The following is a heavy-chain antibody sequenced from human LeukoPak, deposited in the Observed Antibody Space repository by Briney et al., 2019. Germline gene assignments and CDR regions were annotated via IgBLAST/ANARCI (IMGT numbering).Heavy chain of an antibody. CDR3: ARHIGLTTRYFDY. J-gene: IGHJ4*02. Sequence: GESLKISCKGSGYKFTDYWIAWVRQMPGKGLEWMGMIYPRDSDTRYSPSFQGHVTISADKPIATAYLQWSSLKASDTAMYYCARHIGLTTRYFDYWGQGILVTVSS. CDR2: IYPRDSDT. D-gene: IGHD4/OR15-4a*01. V-gene: IGHV5-51*01. CDR1: GYKFTDYW.